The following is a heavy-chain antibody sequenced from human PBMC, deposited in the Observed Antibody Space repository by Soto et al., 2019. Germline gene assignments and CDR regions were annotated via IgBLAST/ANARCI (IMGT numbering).Heavy chain of an antibody. J-gene: IGHJ6*02. Sequence: PSETLSLTCGVSGDSITTYKWWTWVCQTPGKGLEWIGEIYDSGDTRYNPSLKSRVTISKDTSKNELSLKLNSVTVADTAVYYCATCQLGEYYYAMDIWGQGTTVTVSS. D-gene: IGHD7-27*01. CDR2: IYDSGDT. V-gene: IGHV4-4*02. CDR1: GDSITTYKW. CDR3: ATCQLGEYYYAMDI.